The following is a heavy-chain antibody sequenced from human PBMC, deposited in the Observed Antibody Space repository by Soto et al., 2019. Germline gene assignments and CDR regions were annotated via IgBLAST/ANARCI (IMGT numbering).Heavy chain of an antibody. CDR1: GFTFISYA. Sequence: EVQLLESGGGLVQPGGSLRLSCAASGFTFISYAMNWVRQAPGKGLQWVSAISGGGDATFYADSVKGRFPISRDNSRNTVTLQMNSLGADDTAVYYCARQVPGSTTRPDYWYFDLWGRGTLVTVSS. D-gene: IGHD3-10*01. J-gene: IGHJ2*01. V-gene: IGHV3-23*01. CDR2: ISGGGDAT. CDR3: ARQVPGSTTRPDYWYFDL.